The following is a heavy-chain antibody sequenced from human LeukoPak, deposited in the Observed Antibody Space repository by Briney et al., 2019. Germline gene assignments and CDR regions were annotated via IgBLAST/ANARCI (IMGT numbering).Heavy chain of an antibody. J-gene: IGHJ3*01. CDR2: IYYSGST. CDR3: ARSYYGSGSSFYAFDV. CDR1: GRSISSGDYY. D-gene: IGHD3-10*01. Sequence: PSHTLSLPCTVSGRSISSGDYYWSWIRQPPGKGLEWIGYIYYSGSTYYNPSLKSRVTISVDTSKNQFSLKLSSVTAADTAVYYCARSYYGSGSSFYAFDVSGQGTMVTVSS. V-gene: IGHV4-30-4*01.